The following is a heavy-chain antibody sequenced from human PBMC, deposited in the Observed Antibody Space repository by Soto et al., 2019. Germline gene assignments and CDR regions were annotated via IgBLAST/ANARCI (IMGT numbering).Heavy chain of an antibody. J-gene: IGHJ4*02. CDR2: ISTFNGNT. Sequence: QVQLVQSGGEVKKPGASVKVSCKTSGYTFINYGITWVRQAPGQGLEWMGWISTFNGNTNYAQKFQGRVTMTRDTSTTTAYMELRTLRSNDTAMYYCASKNTGTRPTVALDFWGKGTMVTVSS. D-gene: IGHD6-19*01. V-gene: IGHV1-18*04. CDR3: ASKNTGTRPTVALDF. CDR1: GYTFINYG.